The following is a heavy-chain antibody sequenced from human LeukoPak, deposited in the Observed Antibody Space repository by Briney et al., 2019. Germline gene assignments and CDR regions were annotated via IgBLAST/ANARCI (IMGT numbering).Heavy chain of an antibody. J-gene: IGHJ6*03. CDR1: GYTFTSYA. CDR3: AREPPHLVVPADPSEDTAMVHGYYYYMDV. Sequence: ASVKVSCKASGYTFTSYAMHWVRQAPGQRLEWMGWINAGNGNTKYSQEFQGRVTITRDTSTSTAYMELRSLRSDDTAVYYCAREPPHLVVPADPSEDTAMVHGYYYYMDVWGKGTTVTVSS. D-gene: IGHD5-18*01. V-gene: IGHV1-3*01. CDR2: INAGNGNT.